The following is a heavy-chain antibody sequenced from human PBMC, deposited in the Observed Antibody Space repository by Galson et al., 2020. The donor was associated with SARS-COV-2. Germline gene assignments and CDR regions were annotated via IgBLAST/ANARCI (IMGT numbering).Heavy chain of an antibody. CDR3: ATVSGDYEGYYFDY. CDR2: FDPEDGET. V-gene: IGHV1-24*01. J-gene: IGHJ4*02. CDR1: GYTLTELS. D-gene: IGHD4-17*01. Sequence: ASVKVSCKVSGYTLTELSMHWVRQAPGKGLEWMGGFDPEDGETIYAQKFQGRVTMTEDTSTDTAYMELSSLRSEDTAVYYCATVSGDYEGYYFDYWGQGTLVTVSS.